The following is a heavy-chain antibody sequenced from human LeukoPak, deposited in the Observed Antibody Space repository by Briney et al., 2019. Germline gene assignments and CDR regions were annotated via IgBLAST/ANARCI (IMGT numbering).Heavy chain of an antibody. CDR1: GFIFSTYT. J-gene: IGHJ6*03. CDR3: AREGHYDILTGYSPVEYYYYYMDL. D-gene: IGHD3-9*01. CDR2: MLSDGNDR. Sequence: GGSLRLSCAACGFIFSTYTPHCVRQAPDKPVEGVAVMLSDGNDRHYAASVKGRFTISRDNSKTTVYLQMNRLRAEDTALYYCAREGHYDILTGYSPVEYYYYYMDLWGKGTTVTVSS. V-gene: IGHV3-30*04.